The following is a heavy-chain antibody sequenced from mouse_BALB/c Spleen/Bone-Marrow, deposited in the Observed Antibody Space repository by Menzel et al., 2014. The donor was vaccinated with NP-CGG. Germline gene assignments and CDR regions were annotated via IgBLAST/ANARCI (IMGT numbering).Heavy chain of an antibody. J-gene: IGHJ3*01. CDR2: IDPYYGDV. V-gene: IGHV1-39*01. Sequence: VQLQQSGPELEKPGASVKISCKASGYSFTGYNMNWVKQNNGKSLEWIGNIDPYYGDVNYNQKFKDKATLTVDKSSSTAYMQLESLTSGDSAVYYCARSGALYGNPLAFWGQGTLVTVSA. CDR3: ARSGALYGNPLAF. D-gene: IGHD2-1*01. CDR1: GYSFTGYN.